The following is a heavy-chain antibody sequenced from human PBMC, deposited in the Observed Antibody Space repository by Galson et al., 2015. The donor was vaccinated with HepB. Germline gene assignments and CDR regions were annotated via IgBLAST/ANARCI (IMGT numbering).Heavy chain of an antibody. CDR1: GSSFTSYW. Sequence: QSGAEVKKPGESLRISCTGSGSSFTSYWISWVRQMPGKGLEWMGRIDPSDSYTNYSPSFQGHVTISADKSISTAYLQWSSLKASDTAMYYCARRLGSGSYKSNWFDPWGQGTLVTVSS. CDR2: IDPSDSYT. V-gene: IGHV5-10-1*01. J-gene: IGHJ5*02. CDR3: ARRLGSGSYKSNWFDP. D-gene: IGHD3-10*01.